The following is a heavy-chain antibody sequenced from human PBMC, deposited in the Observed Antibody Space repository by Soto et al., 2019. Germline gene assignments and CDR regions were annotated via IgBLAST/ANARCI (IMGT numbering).Heavy chain of an antibody. CDR2: IYSGGST. J-gene: IGHJ4*02. CDR3: ARVPYSGYSSGWYYFDY. Sequence: EVQLVESGGGLVQPGGSLRLSCAASGFTVSSNYMSWVRQAPGKGLEWVSVIYSGGSTYYADSVKGRFTISRHNSKNTLYLQMNSLRAEDTAVYYCARVPYSGYSSGWYYFDYWGQGTLVTVSS. V-gene: IGHV3-53*04. CDR1: GFTVSSNY. D-gene: IGHD6-19*01.